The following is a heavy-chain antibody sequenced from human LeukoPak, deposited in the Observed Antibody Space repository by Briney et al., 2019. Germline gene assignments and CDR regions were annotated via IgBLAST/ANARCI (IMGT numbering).Heavy chain of an antibody. CDR2: MNPNSGRT. V-gene: IGHV1-8*01. Sequence: ASVKISCKASGYTLTSYDINWVRQATGQGLEWMGWMNPNSGRTGYAQNFQGRITITRNTSISTAYMELSSLRSEDTAVYYCTRETSSRYFDYWGQGTLVTVSS. CDR1: GYTLTSYD. CDR3: TRETSSRYFDY. J-gene: IGHJ4*02.